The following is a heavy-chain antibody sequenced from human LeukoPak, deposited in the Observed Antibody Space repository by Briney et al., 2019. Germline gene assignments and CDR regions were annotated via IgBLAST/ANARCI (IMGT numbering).Heavy chain of an antibody. V-gene: IGHV4-34*01. CDR1: GGSFSGYY. J-gene: IGHJ4*02. Sequence: SETLSLTCAVYGGSFSGYYWSWIRQPPGKGLEWIGEINHSGSTNYNPSLKSRVTISVDTSKNQFSLKLSSVTAADTAVYYCARGAPSAPDYWGQGTLVTVFS. CDR3: ARGAPSAPDY. CDR2: INHSGST.